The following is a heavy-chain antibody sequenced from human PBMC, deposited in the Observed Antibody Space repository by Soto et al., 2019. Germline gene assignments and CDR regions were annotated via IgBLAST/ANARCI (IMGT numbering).Heavy chain of an antibody. J-gene: IGHJ5*02. D-gene: IGHD6-13*01. CDR2: IHNSGST. CDR1: GGSISSGDYY. Sequence: SETLSLTCTVSGGSISSGDYYWSWIRQPPGKGLEWIGYIHNSGSTYYNPSLTSRIIISSDTSKNQFSLKLTSVTAADTAFYYCAKSSSNNWFDPWGQGTLVTVSS. V-gene: IGHV4-30-4*01. CDR3: AKSSSNNWFDP.